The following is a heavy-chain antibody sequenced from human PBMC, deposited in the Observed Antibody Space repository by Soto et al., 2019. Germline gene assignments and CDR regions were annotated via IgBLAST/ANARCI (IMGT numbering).Heavy chain of an antibody. Sequence: EVQLLESGGGLVQPGGSLRLSCAASGFTFSSYAMSWVRQAPGKGLEWVSGISSSGRNTYYADSVKGRFTISRDNSKNTVYLQMDSLRAEDTALFYCGKEGQRRGGGYFDYWGQGTLVTVSS. CDR3: GKEGQRRGGGYFDY. CDR1: GFTFSSYA. CDR2: ISSSGRNT. J-gene: IGHJ4*02. V-gene: IGHV3-23*01. D-gene: IGHD6-25*01.